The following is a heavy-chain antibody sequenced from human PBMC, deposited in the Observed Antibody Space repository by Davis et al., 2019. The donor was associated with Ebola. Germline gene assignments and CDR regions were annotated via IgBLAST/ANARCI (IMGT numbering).Heavy chain of an antibody. V-gene: IGHV1-46*03. CDR3: ARDSPYCSGGSCHPYGMDV. Sequence: ASVKVSCKASGGTFSSYAISWVRQAPGQGLEWMGIINPSGGSTSYAQKFQGRVTMTRDTSTSTVYMELSSLRSEDTAVYYCARDSPYCSGGSCHPYGMDVWGQGTTVTVSS. CDR1: GGTFSSYA. J-gene: IGHJ6*02. D-gene: IGHD2-15*01. CDR2: INPSGGST.